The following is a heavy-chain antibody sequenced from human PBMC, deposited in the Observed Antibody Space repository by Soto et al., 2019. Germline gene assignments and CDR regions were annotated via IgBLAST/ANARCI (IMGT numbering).Heavy chain of an antibody. CDR3: ARDRNCGWFHMYV. Sequence: QVQLVESGGGVVQPGRSLRLSCVGSGFPFWHYGMHWVRQAPGKGLEWVAVIWSDGNKESYADSVKGRFAIFRDHSTETLYIEMNRLTVEDTAVYFWARDRNCGWFHMYVWGQGTPVSVSS. CDR1: GFPFWHYG. J-gene: IGHJ6*02. V-gene: IGHV3-33*01. D-gene: IGHD6-19*01. CDR2: IWSDGNKE.